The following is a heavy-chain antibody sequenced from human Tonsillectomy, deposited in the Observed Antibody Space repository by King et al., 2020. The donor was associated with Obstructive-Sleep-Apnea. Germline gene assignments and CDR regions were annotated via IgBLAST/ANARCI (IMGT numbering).Heavy chain of an antibody. CDR1: GGSISSYY. V-gene: IGHV4-59*01. J-gene: IGHJ4*02. Sequence: HVQLQESGPGLVKPSETLSLTCTVSGGSISSYYWSWIRQPPGKGLEWMGYIYYSGSTNYNPSLKSRVTISVDTSKNQFSLKLRSVTAADTAVYYCARVPRSSWFDYWGQGTPVNVSS. CDR2: IYYSGST. CDR3: ARVPRSSWFDY. D-gene: IGHD6-13*01.